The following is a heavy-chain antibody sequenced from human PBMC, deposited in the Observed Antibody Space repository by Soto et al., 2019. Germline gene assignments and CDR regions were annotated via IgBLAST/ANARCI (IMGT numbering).Heavy chain of an antibody. D-gene: IGHD5-18*01. CDR2: ISGSGGST. CDR3: AKDPDGSYGPDY. Sequence: GGSLRLSCAASGFPFSLYAMSWVRQAPGKGLEWVSAISGSGGSTYYADSVKGRFTISRDNSKNTLYLQMNSLRAEDTAVYYCAKDPDGSYGPDYWGQGTLVTVSS. CDR1: GFPFSLYA. J-gene: IGHJ4*02. V-gene: IGHV3-23*01.